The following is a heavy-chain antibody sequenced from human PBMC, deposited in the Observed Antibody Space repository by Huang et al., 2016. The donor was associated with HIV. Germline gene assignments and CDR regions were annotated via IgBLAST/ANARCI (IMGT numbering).Heavy chain of an antibody. V-gene: IGHV3-72*01. D-gene: IGHD6-19*01. CDR1: GFTFSDHY. CDR2: SRNKSRSYTT. CDR3: TGALASDTGMDV. J-gene: IGHJ6*02. Sequence: EVQLVESGGGLVQPGGSLRLSCAASGFTFSDHYMDWVRQAPGEGMEWVGRSRNKSRSYTTEYAAAVKGRFTISRDDSETSLYLQMNSLRTEDSAVYYCTGALASDTGMDVWGQGTTVTVSS.